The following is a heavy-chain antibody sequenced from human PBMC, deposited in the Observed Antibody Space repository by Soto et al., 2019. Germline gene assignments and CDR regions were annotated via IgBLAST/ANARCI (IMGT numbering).Heavy chain of an antibody. J-gene: IGHJ6*02. CDR2: MGYNGFT. D-gene: IGHD2-21*01. Sequence: QVQLQESGPGLVKPSETLSLTCTISGDPMNNYYCSWFRQPRGQGLEWTGSMGYNGFTRYNPSLRGRVALSLYTAETQVSLTVSSVTASDPALYLCARQGFGDLHGLVDVWGQGITVTVSS. CDR1: GDPMNNYY. CDR3: ARQGFGDLHGLVDV. V-gene: IGHV4-59*08.